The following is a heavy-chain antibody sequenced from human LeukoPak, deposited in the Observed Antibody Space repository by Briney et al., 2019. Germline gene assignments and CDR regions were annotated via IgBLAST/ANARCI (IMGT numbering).Heavy chain of an antibody. V-gene: IGHV3-30*02. J-gene: IGHJ3*02. CDR3: AWTHDWNYHDAFDT. CDR1: GFYFSSYG. D-gene: IGHD1-7*01. CDR2: IRYDGSNK. Sequence: GGSLRLSCAASGFYFSSYGMPWHRRAPGKGLEWVAFIRYDGSNKYYEDSVKGRFTISKDTSKNTLYLQMNSLRAEDTAVYHCAWTHDWNYHDAFDTCGQGTMVTASS.